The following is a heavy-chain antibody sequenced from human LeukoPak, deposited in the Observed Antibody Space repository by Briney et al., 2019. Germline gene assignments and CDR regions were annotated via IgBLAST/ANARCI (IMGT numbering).Heavy chain of an antibody. CDR3: AGAELLWFGELLYYNWFDP. Sequence: ASVKVSCKASGYTFTSYGISWVRQAPGQGREWMGWISAYNGNTNYAQKLQGRVTMTTDTSTSTAYMELRSLRSDDTAVYYCAGAELLWFGELLYYNWFDPWGQGTLVTVSS. CDR1: GYTFTSYG. CDR2: ISAYNGNT. J-gene: IGHJ5*02. D-gene: IGHD3-10*01. V-gene: IGHV1-18*01.